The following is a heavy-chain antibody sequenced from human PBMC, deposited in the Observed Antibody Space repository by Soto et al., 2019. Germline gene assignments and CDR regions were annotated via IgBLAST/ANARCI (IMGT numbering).Heavy chain of an antibody. J-gene: IGHJ3*02. V-gene: IGHV1-69*04. CDR1: GGTFSSYT. CDR2: IIPILGIA. CDR3: ARDLWAGYCSGGSCYGGGDAFDI. D-gene: IGHD2-15*01. Sequence: SVKVSCKASGGTFSSYTISWVRQAPGQGLEWMGRIIPILGIANYAQKFQGRVTITADKPTSTAYMELSSLRSEDTAVYYCARDLWAGYCSGGSCYGGGDAFDIWGQ.